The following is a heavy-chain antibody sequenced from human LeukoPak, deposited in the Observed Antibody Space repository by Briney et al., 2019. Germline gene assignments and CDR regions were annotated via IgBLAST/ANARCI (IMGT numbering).Heavy chain of an antibody. CDR3: ARGALVVAATSWFDP. V-gene: IGHV4-59*08. CDR2: IYYSGST. D-gene: IGHD2-15*01. Sequence: SETLSLTCTGSGGSISSYYWSWIRQPPGKGLEWIGYIYYSGSTNYNPSLKSRVTISVDTSKNQFSLKLSSVTAADTAVYYCARGALVVAATSWFDPWGQGTLVTVSS. CDR1: GGSISSYY. J-gene: IGHJ5*02.